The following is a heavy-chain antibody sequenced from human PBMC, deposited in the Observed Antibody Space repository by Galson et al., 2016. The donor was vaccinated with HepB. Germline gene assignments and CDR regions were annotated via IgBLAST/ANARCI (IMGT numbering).Heavy chain of an antibody. Sequence: SLRLSCAASGFTFSSYDMYWVRQAPGKGLEWVAVISHDGSNNYYADLVKGRFTISRDNSKNTLYLQMNSLRNEDTAVYYCARAGRVADALDIWGQGTMVTVSS. D-gene: IGHD3-3*01. J-gene: IGHJ3*02. CDR2: ISHDGSNN. CDR3: ARAGRVADALDI. CDR1: GFTFSSYD. V-gene: IGHV3-30*04.